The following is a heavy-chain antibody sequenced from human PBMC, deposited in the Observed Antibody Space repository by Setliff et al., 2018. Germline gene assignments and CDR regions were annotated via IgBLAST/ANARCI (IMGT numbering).Heavy chain of an antibody. J-gene: IGHJ5*02. CDR1: GYSISSGYY. CDR3: ARGPPGYNPYHWFDP. D-gene: IGHD5-12*01. Sequence: SETLSLTCAVSGYSISSGYYWGWIRQPPGKGLEWIGSIYHSGSTYYNPSLKSRVTISVDTSKRQFSLKVNSVTAADTAVYYCARGPPGYNPYHWFDPWGQGTLVTVSS. V-gene: IGHV4-38-2*01. CDR2: IYHSGST.